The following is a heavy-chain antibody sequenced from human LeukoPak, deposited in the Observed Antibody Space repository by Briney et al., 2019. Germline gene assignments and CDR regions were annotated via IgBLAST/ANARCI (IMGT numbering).Heavy chain of an antibody. CDR3: ARGTMIVVAYNWFDP. J-gene: IGHJ5*02. V-gene: IGHV1-2*02. CDR1: GYTFTGYY. D-gene: IGHD3-22*01. Sequence: ASVKVPCKASGYTFTGYYMHWVRQAPGQGLEWMGWINPNSGGTNYAQKFQGRVTMTRDTSISTAYMELSRLRSDDTAVYHCARGTMIVVAYNWFDPWGQGTLVTVSS. CDR2: INPNSGGT.